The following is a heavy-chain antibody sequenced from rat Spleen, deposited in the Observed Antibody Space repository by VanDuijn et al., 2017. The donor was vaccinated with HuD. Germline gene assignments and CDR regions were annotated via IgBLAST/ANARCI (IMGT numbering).Heavy chain of an antibody. J-gene: IGHJ2*01. CDR1: GFSLTNYH. CDR3: VRANRESYAHFDY. V-gene: IGHV2-43*01. CDR2: IWTGGRT. D-gene: IGHD1-12*01. Sequence: QVQLKESGPGLVQPSQTLSLTCTVSGFSLTNYHVSWVRQPPGKGREWMGVIWTGGRTAFNSSFNSRMRVSRDISKSQVFLRMNSLQTEDTATYYCVRANRESYAHFDYWGQGVVVTVSS.